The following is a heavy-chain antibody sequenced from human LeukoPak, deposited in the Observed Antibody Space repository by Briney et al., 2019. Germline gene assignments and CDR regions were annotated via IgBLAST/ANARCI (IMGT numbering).Heavy chain of an antibody. CDR3: ASGELGRSDF. CDR2: IDSRGRTK. D-gene: IGHD1-1*01. CDR1: GFIFSDNY. V-gene: IGHV3-11*01. Sequence: PGRSLRLSCTASGFIFSDNYMTWIRQAPGKGLEWLSYIDSRGRTKHYAESVKGRFTISRDNARSSVYLEMNDLRVDDTAVYYCASGELGRSDFWGQGTLVTVS. J-gene: IGHJ4*02.